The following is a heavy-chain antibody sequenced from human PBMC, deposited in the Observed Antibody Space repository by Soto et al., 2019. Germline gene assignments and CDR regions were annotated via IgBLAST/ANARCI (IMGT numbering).Heavy chain of an antibody. CDR1: GGTFSSYA. Sequence: GASVKVSCKASGGTFSSYAISWVRQAPGQGLEWMGGIIPIFGTANYAQKFQGRVTITADESTSTAYMELSSLRSEDTAVYYCAREAPRIAARVFDYWGQGTLVTVSS. V-gene: IGHV1-69*13. J-gene: IGHJ4*02. CDR3: AREAPRIAARVFDY. CDR2: IIPIFGTA. D-gene: IGHD6-6*01.